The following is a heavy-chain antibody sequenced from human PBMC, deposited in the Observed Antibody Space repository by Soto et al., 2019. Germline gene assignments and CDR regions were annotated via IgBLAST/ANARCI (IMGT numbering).Heavy chain of an antibody. CDR3: TTDLPYYDFWSGYYGAPNYYGMDV. CDR2: IKSKTDGGTT. Sequence: GGSLRLSCAASGFTFSNAWMSWVRQAPGKGLEWVGRIKSKTDGGTTDYAAPVKGRFTISRDDSKNTLYLQMNSLKTEDTAVYYCTTDLPYYDFWSGYYGAPNYYGMDVWGQGTTVTVS. V-gene: IGHV3-15*01. J-gene: IGHJ6*02. D-gene: IGHD3-3*01. CDR1: GFTFSNAW.